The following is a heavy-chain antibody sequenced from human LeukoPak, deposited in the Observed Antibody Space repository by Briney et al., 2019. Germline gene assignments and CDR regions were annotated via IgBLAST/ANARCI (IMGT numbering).Heavy chain of an antibody. J-gene: IGHJ5*01. Sequence: GGSLRLSCAASGFTFSSYSMNWVRQAPGKGLEWVSYISSSSSTIYYADSVKGRFTISRDNAKSSLYLQMNSLRDEDTAVYDCARDDSYYYDSSGYGTTPNWFDPWGQGTLVPVSS. V-gene: IGHV3-48*02. CDR1: GFTFSSYS. D-gene: IGHD3-22*01. CDR2: ISSSSSTI. CDR3: ARDDSYYYDSSGYGTTPNWFDP.